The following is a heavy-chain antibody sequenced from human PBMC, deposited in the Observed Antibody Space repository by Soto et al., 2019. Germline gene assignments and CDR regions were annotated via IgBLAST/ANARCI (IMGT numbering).Heavy chain of an antibody. CDR1: GFTFRSFT. Sequence: TGGSLRLSCAASGFTFRSFTMNWVRQAPGKGLEWVSTISSNSAYIYYTDALRGRFTISRDNAKNSLHLQMNSLRAEDTAVYYCTRDASRDSSARGWFDPWGPGALVTVSS. CDR2: ISSNSAYI. CDR3: TRDASRDSSARGWFDP. J-gene: IGHJ5*02. V-gene: IGHV3-21*01. D-gene: IGHD6-13*01.